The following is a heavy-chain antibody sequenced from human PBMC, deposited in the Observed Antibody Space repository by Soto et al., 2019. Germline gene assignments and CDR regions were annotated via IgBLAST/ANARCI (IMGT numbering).Heavy chain of an antibody. CDR2: IYYSGST. V-gene: IGHV4-59*01. CDR1: GGSISSYY. D-gene: IGHD2-2*01. Sequence: SETLSLTCTVSGGSISSYYWSWIRQPPGKGLEWIGYIYYSGSTNYNPSLKSRVTISVDTSKNQFSLKLSSVTAADTAVYYCARTLVDVRPPKNYFDYWGQGTLVTVSS. J-gene: IGHJ4*02. CDR3: ARTLVDVRPPKNYFDY.